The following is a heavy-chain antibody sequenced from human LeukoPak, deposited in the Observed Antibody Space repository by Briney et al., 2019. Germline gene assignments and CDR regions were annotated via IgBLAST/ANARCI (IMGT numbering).Heavy chain of an antibody. CDR3: ATLAYCSSTSCATVP. D-gene: IGHD2-2*01. Sequence: ASVKVSCKASGYTFTGYYMHWVRQAPGQGLEWMGWINPNSGGTNYAQKFQGRVTMTRDTSISTAYMELSRLRSDDTAVYYCATLAYCSSTSCATVPSGQGTLVTVSS. CDR2: INPNSGGT. J-gene: IGHJ5*02. V-gene: IGHV1-2*02. CDR1: GYTFTGYY.